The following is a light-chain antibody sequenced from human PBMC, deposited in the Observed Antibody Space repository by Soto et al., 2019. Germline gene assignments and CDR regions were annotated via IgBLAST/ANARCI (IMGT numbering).Light chain of an antibody. CDR2: AAS. J-gene: IGKJ4*01. CDR1: QTVRNNY. Sequence: EIVFTQSPGTLSFFPWGIATLSCRASQTVRNNYLDWYQQKPGQAPKLLIYAASSWDSGIPDRFSGSGSGTDFTLTISRLQPEDFAVYYCQQCNSYPLTFGGGTKVDIK. CDR3: QQCNSYPLT. V-gene: IGKV3-20*01.